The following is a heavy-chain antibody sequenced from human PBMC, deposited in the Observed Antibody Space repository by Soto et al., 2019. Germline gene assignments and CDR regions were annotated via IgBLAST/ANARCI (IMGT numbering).Heavy chain of an antibody. J-gene: IGHJ3*02. CDR3: ARLVGATWAVDAFDI. CDR2: MYHSGST. Sequence: SETLSLTCAVSGGSISSGGYSWSWIRQPPGKGLEWIGYMYHSGSTYYNPSLKSRVTISIDRSKNQFSLKLSSVTAADTAVYYCARLVGATWAVDAFDIWGQGTMVTVSS. CDR1: GGSISSGGYS. V-gene: IGHV4-30-2*02. D-gene: IGHD1-26*01.